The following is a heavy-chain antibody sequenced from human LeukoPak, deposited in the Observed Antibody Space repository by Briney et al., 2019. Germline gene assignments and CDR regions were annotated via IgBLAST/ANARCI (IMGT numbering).Heavy chain of an antibody. Sequence: GGSLRLSCAASGFTCSSYSMNWVRQAPGEGLEWVSSITSSSSTIYYADSVKGRFTISRDNAKKSLNLQMNSLRAEDTAVYYCARDRVGGSYVFDIWGQGTMVTVSS. CDR1: GFTCSSYS. CDR2: ITSSSSTI. D-gene: IGHD1-26*01. J-gene: IGHJ3*02. V-gene: IGHV3-48*04. CDR3: ARDRVGGSYVFDI.